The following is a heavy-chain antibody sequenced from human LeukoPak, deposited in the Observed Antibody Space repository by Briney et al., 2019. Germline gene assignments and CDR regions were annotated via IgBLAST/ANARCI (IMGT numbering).Heavy chain of an antibody. V-gene: IGHV4-39*01. CDR2: IYYSGTT. CDR3: ARQISDYYYYYMDV. J-gene: IGHJ6*03. D-gene: IGHD3-10*01. Sequence: SETLSLTCTVSGGSISSSNYYWGWIRQPPGEGLEWIGTIYYSGTTYYNPSLESRVTISEDTSKNQFSLTLRSVTAADTAVYYCARQISDYYYYYMDVWGKGTTVTVSS. CDR1: GGSISSSNYY.